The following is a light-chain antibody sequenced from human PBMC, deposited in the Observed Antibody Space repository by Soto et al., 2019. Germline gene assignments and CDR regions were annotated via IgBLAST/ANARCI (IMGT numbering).Light chain of an antibody. CDR3: EAWDETLDGLYV. CDR1: SSNVAINP. J-gene: IGLJ1*01. CDR2: ETD. V-gene: IGLV1-44*01. Sequence: QSVLTQPPSVSGTPGQRVTISCSGSSSNVAINPVNWYQHLPGAAPRLLIYETDRRSSGAPDRFSASKSGTSASLAISGLTSEDEADYYCEAWDETLDGLYVFGTGTKVTVL.